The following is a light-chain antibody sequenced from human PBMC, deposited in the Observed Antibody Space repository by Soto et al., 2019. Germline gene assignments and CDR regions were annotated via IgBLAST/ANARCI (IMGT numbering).Light chain of an antibody. CDR2: GAS. J-gene: IGKJ4*01. V-gene: IGKV3-15*01. Sequence: EILMTQSPATLSVSPGVRVTLSCRGSQNANSNLAWYQQKPGQAPRLLIYGASTRATGIPARFSGSGSGTEFTLTISSLQSEDFAVYYCQQYNDWPLTFGGGTKVEIK. CDR3: QQYNDWPLT. CDR1: QNANSN.